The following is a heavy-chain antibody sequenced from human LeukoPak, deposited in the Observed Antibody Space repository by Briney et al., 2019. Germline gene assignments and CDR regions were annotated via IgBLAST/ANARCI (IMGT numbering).Heavy chain of an antibody. D-gene: IGHD2-15*01. CDR1: GGSISSYY. V-gene: IGHV4-59*08. Sequence: PSETLSLTCTVSGGSISSYYWSWIRQPPGKGLEWIGYIYYSGSTNYNPSLKSRVTISVDTAKNQFSLKLSSVTAANTAVYFCARLYSGGSPHIDYWGQGTLVTVSS. J-gene: IGHJ4*02. CDR3: ARLYSGGSPHIDY. CDR2: IYYSGST.